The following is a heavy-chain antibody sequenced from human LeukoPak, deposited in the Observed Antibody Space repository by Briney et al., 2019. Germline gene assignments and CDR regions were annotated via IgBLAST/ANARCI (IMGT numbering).Heavy chain of an antibody. CDR2: IKQDGSEK. V-gene: IGHV3-7*01. D-gene: IGHD3-22*01. Sequence: GGSLRLSCAASGFTFSSYGMHWVRQAPGKGLEWVANIKQDGSEKYYVDSVKGRFTISRDNAKNSLYLQMNSLRAEDTAVYYCARGEYYYDSSGYYFFAYWGQGTLVTVSS. CDR3: ARGEYYYDSSGYYFFAY. CDR1: GFTFSSYG. J-gene: IGHJ4*02.